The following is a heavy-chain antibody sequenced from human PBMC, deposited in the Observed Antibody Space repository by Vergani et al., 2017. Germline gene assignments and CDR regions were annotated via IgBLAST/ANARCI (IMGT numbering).Heavy chain of an antibody. D-gene: IGHD2-2*01. J-gene: IGHJ6*03. CDR2: INHSGST. Sequence: QVQLQESGPGLVKPSQTLSLTCAVYGGSFSGYYWSWIRQPPGKGLEWIGEINHSGSTNYNPSLKSRVTISVDTSKNQFSLKLSSVTAADTAVYYCARAPVVPAAIRPHRSSSRYYMDVWGKGTTVTVSS. CDR3: ARAPVVPAAIRPHRSSSRYYMDV. CDR1: GGSFSGYY. V-gene: IGHV4-34*09.